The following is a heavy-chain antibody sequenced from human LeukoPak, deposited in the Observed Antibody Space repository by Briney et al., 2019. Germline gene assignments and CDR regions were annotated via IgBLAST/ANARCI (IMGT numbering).Heavy chain of an antibody. CDR1: GGSISSHY. D-gene: IGHD1-26*01. CDR3: ARDLGSPIRNWFDP. J-gene: IGHJ5*02. V-gene: IGHV4-59*11. Sequence: PSETLSLTCTVSGGSISSHYWSWIRQPPGKGLEWIGYIYYSGSTNYNPSLKRRVTISVDTSKNQFSLKLSSVTAADTAVYYCARDLGSPIRNWFDPWGQGTLVTVSS. CDR2: IYYSGST.